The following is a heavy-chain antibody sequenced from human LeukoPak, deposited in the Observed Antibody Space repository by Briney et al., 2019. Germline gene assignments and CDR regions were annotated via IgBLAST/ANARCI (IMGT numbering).Heavy chain of an antibody. J-gene: IGHJ4*02. CDR2: ISYDGSNK. V-gene: IGHV3-30-3*01. D-gene: IGHD5-12*01. CDR1: GFTFSSYA. CDR3: GRGRPRGYSGYVIDY. Sequence: TGGSLRLSCAASGFTFSSYAMHWVRQAPGKGLEWVAVISYDGSNKYYADSVKGRFTISRDNSKNTLYLQMNSLRAEDTAAFYCGRGRPRGYSGYVIDYWGQGTPITVSS.